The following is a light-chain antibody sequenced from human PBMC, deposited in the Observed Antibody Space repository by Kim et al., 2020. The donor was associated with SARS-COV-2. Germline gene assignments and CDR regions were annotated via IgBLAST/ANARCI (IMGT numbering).Light chain of an antibody. J-gene: IGKJ4*01. CDR3: QQRLHWPLT. CDR1: QNIDSY. V-gene: IGKV3-11*01. CDR2: DAS. Sequence: DIVLTQSPVTLSLSPGERATLSCRASQNIDSYIVWYKQKAGQAPRLLIFDASTKATGTPDRFTGSGSGTDFDLTIDNLQPDDFAVYYCQQRLHWPLTFGGGTRVEIK.